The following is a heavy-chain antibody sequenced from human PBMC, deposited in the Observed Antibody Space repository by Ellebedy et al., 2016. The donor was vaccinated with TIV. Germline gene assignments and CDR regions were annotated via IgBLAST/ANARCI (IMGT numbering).Heavy chain of an antibody. J-gene: IGHJ6*02. CDR3: ARTRKYRGYYYYGMDV. CDR1: GGTFSSFA. Sequence: ASVKVSCKTSGGTFSSFATNWVRQAPGQGLEWMGGIIPIFGTSNYAQNFQGRVTITADVSTTTAYMELSRLRSDDTAVYYCARTRKYRGYYYYGMDVWGQGTTVTVSS. D-gene: IGHD3-16*02. V-gene: IGHV1-69*13. CDR2: IIPIFGTS.